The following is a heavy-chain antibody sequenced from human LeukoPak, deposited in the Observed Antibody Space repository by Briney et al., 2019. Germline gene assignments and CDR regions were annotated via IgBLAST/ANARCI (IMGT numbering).Heavy chain of an antibody. CDR1: GGFISTTSYY. CDR2: MYYAGST. D-gene: IGHD5-12*01. V-gene: IGHV4-39*01. CDR3: ASRPPVSGYVVS. J-gene: IGHJ4*02. Sequence: SETLSLTCNVSGGFISTTSYYWGWIRQSPGKGLEWIASMYYAGSTYYNPSLKSRVTISIDTSKNQVSMNLTSVTAADTAVYYCASRPPVSGYVVSWGQGTLVTVSS.